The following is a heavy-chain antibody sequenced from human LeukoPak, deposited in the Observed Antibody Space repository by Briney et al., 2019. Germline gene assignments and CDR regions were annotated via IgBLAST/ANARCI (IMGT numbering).Heavy chain of an antibody. V-gene: IGHV4-59*08. CDR1: VFIFSNAW. CDR3: ARLFRGGSYYRLDY. CDR2: IYYSGST. J-gene: IGHJ4*02. Sequence: GTLRLSCAASVFIFSNAWMSWIRQPPGRGWEGGGYIYYSGSTNYNPSLKSRVTISVDTSKNQFSLKLSSLTAADTAVYYCARLFRGGSYYRLDYWGQGTLVTVSS. D-gene: IGHD1-26*01.